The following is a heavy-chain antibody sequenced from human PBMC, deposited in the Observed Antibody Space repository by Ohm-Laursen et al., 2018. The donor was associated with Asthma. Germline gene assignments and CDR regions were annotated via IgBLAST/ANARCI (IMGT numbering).Heavy chain of an antibody. CDR1: GGSISSYY. V-gene: IGHV4-59*07. CDR2: IYYSGST. Sequence: SDTLSLTCTVSGGSISSYYWSWIRQPPGKGLEWLGYIYYSGSTTYNPSLKSRVTISVDTSKNQFSLKLSSVTAADTAVCFCARGGGGMSGSYYYYYWGQGTLVTVSS. J-gene: IGHJ4*02. D-gene: IGHD1-26*01. CDR3: ARGGGGMSGSYYYYY.